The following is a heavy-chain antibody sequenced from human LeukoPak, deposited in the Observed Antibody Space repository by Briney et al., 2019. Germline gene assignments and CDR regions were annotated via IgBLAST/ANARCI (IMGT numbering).Heavy chain of an antibody. CDR2: FSYSGST. Sequence: SETLSLTCTVSRGSISNYYWGWIRQPPGKGLEWIGFFSYSGSTNYNPSLKSRVTISVDTSKNQFSLKLTSVTAADTAVYYCARDGPGDVGFDYWGQGTLVTVSS. CDR1: RGSISNYY. D-gene: IGHD7-27*01. CDR3: ARDGPGDVGFDY. J-gene: IGHJ4*02. V-gene: IGHV4-59*01.